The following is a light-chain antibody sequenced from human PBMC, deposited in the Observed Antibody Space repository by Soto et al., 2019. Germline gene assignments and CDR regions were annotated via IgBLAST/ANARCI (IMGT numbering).Light chain of an antibody. CDR2: VVS. CDR1: QSVSSS. CDR3: QQRSNWPLT. V-gene: IGKV3-11*01. J-gene: IGKJ4*01. Sequence: EIVLTQSPATLSLSPGERATLSCRASQSVSSSLAWYQQKPGQTPRLLIYVVSNRATGIPARFSGSGSGTDFTLPVSSLEPEDFAVYYCQQRSNWPLTFGGGTKVEIK.